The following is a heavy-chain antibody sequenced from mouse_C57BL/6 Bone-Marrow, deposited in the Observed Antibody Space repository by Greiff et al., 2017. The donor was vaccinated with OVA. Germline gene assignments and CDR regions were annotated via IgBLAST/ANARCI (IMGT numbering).Heavy chain of an antibody. D-gene: IGHD2-1*01. CDR2: IDPEDGET. CDR1: GFNIKDYY. V-gene: IGHV14-2*01. CDR3: ASFYGNYVGYYAMDY. J-gene: IGHJ4*01. Sequence: EVNVVESGAELVKPGASVKLSCTASGFNIKDYYMHWVKQRTEQGLEWIGRIDPEDGETKYAPKFQGKATITADTSSNTAYLQLSSLTSDDTAVYYCASFYGNYVGYYAMDYWGQGTSVTVSS.